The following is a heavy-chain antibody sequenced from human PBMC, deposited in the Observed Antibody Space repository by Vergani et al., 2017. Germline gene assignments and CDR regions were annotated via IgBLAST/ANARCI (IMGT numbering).Heavy chain of an antibody. CDR1: GGSISSGDYY. Sequence: QVKLQESGPGLVKPSETLSLTCTVSGGSISSGDYYWSWIRQPPGKGLEWIGYIYHSGSTYYNPSLKSRVTISVDRSKNQFSLKLSSVTAADTAVYYCASLRDYYYMDVWGKGTTVTVSS. CDR2: IYHSGST. CDR3: ASLRDYYYMDV. V-gene: IGHV4-30-4*01. D-gene: IGHD4-17*01. J-gene: IGHJ6*03.